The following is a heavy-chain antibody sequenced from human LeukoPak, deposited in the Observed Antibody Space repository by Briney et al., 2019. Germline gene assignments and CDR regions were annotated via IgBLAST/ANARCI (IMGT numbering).Heavy chain of an antibody. CDR3: ARSKYGGPDY. Sequence: SETLSLTCTVSGGSLNSYYWSWIRQPPGKGLEWIGYIYYSGRTNYNPSLKSRVTISVNTSKSQFSLKLSSVTAADTAVYYCARSKYGGPDYWGQGTLVTVSS. CDR2: IYYSGRT. J-gene: IGHJ4*02. D-gene: IGHD3-10*02. CDR1: GGSLNSYY. V-gene: IGHV4-59*01.